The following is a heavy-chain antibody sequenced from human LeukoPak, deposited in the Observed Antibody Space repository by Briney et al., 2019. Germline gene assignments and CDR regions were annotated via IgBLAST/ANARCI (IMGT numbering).Heavy chain of an antibody. J-gene: IGHJ4*02. CDR2: ISYDGSNK. Sequence: GGSLRLSCAASGFIFRSYGMHWVRQAPGKGLEWVAVISYDGSNKYYADSVKGRFTISRDNSKNTLYLQMNSLRAEDTAVYYCTTSSPGYCSGGSCYSDYWGQGTLVTVSS. D-gene: IGHD2-15*01. CDR1: GFIFRSYG. CDR3: TTSSPGYCSGGSCYSDY. V-gene: IGHV3-30*03.